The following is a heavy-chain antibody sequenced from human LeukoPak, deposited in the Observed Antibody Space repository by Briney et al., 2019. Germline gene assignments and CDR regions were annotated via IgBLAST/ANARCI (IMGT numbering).Heavy chain of an antibody. Sequence: PGGSLRLSCAASGFTFDDYAMHWVRQAPGKGLEWVPGISWNSGSIGYADSVKGRFTISRDNAKNSLYLQMNSLRAEDMALYYCARRAGAYSHPYDYWGQGTLVTVSS. J-gene: IGHJ4*02. CDR3: ARRAGAYSHPYDY. V-gene: IGHV3-9*03. CDR2: ISWNSGSI. CDR1: GFTFDDYA. D-gene: IGHD4/OR15-4a*01.